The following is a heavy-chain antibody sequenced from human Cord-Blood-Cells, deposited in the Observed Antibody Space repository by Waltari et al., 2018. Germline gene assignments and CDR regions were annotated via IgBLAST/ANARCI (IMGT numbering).Heavy chain of an antibody. V-gene: IGHV4-59*01. D-gene: IGHD2-21*01. CDR3: ARAVGMSRNYFDY. CDR2: IYYSGST. J-gene: IGHJ4*02. CDR1: GGSISSYY. Sequence: QVQLQESGPGLVKPSETLSLTCTVSGGSISSYYWSWLRQPPGKGLEWIGYIYYSGSTNYNPSLKSRVTISVDTSKNQFSLKLSSVTAADTAVYYCARAVGMSRNYFDYWGQGTLVTVSS.